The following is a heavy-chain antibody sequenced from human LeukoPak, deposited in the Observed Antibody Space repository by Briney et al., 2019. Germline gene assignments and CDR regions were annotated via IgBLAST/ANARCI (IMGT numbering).Heavy chain of an antibody. CDR3: ARLIISESEIWGAFDI. J-gene: IGHJ3*02. CDR2: INHSGST. CDR1: GGSFSGYY. V-gene: IGHV4-34*01. D-gene: IGHD3-16*01. Sequence: SETLSLTCAVYGGSFSGYYWSWIRQPPGKGLEWIGEINHSGSTNYNPSLKSRVTISVDTSKNQFSLKLSSVTAADTAVYYCARLIISESEIWGAFDIWGQGTVVTVSS.